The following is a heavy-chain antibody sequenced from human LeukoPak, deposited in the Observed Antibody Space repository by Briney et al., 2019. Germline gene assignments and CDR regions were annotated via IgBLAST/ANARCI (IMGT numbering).Heavy chain of an antibody. D-gene: IGHD3-22*01. CDR3: AREVRAYDSSGYYLDY. CDR2: ISSSGSTI. CDR1: GFTFSDYY. V-gene: IGHV3-11*01. Sequence: GGSLRLSCAASGFTFSDYYMSWIRQAPGEGLEWVSYISSSGSTIYYADSVKGRFTISRDNAKNSLYLQMNSLRAEDTAVYYCAREVRAYDSSGYYLDYWGQGTLVTVSS. J-gene: IGHJ4*02.